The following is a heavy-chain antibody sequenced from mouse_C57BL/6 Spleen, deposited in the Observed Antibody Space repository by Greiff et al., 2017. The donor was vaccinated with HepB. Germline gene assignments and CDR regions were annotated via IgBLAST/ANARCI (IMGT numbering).Heavy chain of an antibody. CDR2: IDPSDSYT. Sequence: VQLQQPGAELVRPGTSVKLSCKASGYTFTSYWMHWVKQRPGQGLEWIGVIDPSDSYTNYNQKFKGKATLTVDTSSSTAYMQLSSLTSEDSAVYYCARSLYGSSHGFDVWGTGTTVTVSS. D-gene: IGHD1-1*01. CDR1: GYTFTSYW. V-gene: IGHV1-59*01. CDR3: ARSLYGSSHGFDV. J-gene: IGHJ1*03.